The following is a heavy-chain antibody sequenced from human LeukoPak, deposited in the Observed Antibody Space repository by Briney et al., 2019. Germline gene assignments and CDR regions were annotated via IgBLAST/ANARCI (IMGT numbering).Heavy chain of an antibody. D-gene: IGHD6-13*01. Sequence: SETLSLTCTVSGGSISSSSYYWGWIRQSPGKGLEWIGSMYYSGSTYYIPSLKSRVTISVDTSKNQFSLKLSSVTAADTAVYYCARHREGIADRHLHYYYFMDVWGRGTTVTVSS. CDR2: MYYSGST. CDR1: GGSISSSSYY. V-gene: IGHV4-39*01. J-gene: IGHJ6*03. CDR3: ARHREGIADRHLHYYYFMDV.